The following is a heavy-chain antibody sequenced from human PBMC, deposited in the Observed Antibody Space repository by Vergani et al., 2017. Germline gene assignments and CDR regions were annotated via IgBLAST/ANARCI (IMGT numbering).Heavy chain of an antibody. Sequence: EKQLVQSGSETKKPGESLKISCQAFGYIFSNFWIGWLRQRPGRGLEWMGIIYPGDSEVKSNPTFRGQVIFSVDTSVNTAYLQWRSLKASDTAIYYCTRHVPCGDGACLHFDHWGQGTQVTVSS. CDR3: TRHVPCGDGACLHFDH. CDR2: IYPGDSEV. CDR1: GYIFSNFW. V-gene: IGHV5-51*01. J-gene: IGHJ4*02. D-gene: IGHD2-21*01.